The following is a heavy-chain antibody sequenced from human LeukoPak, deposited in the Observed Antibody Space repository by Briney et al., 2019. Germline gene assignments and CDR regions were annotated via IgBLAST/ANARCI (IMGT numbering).Heavy chain of an antibody. Sequence: GRSLRLSCAASGFTFSSYAMHWVRQAPGKGLEWVAVISYDGSNKYYADSVKGRFTISRDNSKNTLYLQMNSLRAEDTAVYYCAGYPPDTAMVKDYYYGMDVWGQGTTVTVSS. CDR2: ISYDGSNK. CDR1: GFTFSSYA. CDR3: AGYPPDTAMVKDYYYGMDV. D-gene: IGHD5-18*01. V-gene: IGHV3-30-3*01. J-gene: IGHJ6*02.